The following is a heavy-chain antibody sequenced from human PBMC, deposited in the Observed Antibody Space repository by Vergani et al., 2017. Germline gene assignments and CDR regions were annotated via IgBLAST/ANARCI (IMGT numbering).Heavy chain of an antibody. D-gene: IGHD3-22*01. CDR1: GFTFSSCA. V-gene: IGHV3-23*01. Sequence: EVQLLESGGGLVQPGGSLRLSCAASGFTFSSCAMSWVRQAPGKGLEWVSAISGSGGSTYYADSVKGRFTISRDNAKNSLYLQMNSLRAEDTAVYYCARKHISNYYDSSGYYYMGYYYGMDVWGQGTTVTVSS. J-gene: IGHJ6*02. CDR3: ARKHISNYYDSSGYYYMGYYYGMDV. CDR2: ISGSGGST.